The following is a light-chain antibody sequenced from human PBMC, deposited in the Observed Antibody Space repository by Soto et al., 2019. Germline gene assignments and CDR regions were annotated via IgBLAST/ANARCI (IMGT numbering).Light chain of an antibody. CDR3: QGYGDSPPSFT. V-gene: IGKV3-20*01. CDR2: GTS. Sequence: VLTQSPGTLSLSPGERATLSCRASQSLNNMNLARYRQKPGQAPRLLMYGTSNRATGTPDLFRGSGSGTDFPLTINGLEPEDLAVYYCQGYGDSPPSFTFGQGTKLHIK. J-gene: IGKJ2*01. CDR1: QSLNNMN.